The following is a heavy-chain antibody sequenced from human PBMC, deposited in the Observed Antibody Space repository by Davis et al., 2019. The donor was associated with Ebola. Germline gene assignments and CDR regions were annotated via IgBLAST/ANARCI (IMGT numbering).Heavy chain of an antibody. V-gene: IGHV6-1*01. CDR1: GDSVSSNSAA. Sequence: HSQTLSLTCAISGDSVSSNSAAWNWIRQSPSRGLEWLGRTYYRSKWYNDYAVSVKSRITINPDTSKNQFSLQLNSVTPEDTAVYYCARLTAKYSDYYYGMDVWGQGTTVTVSS. CDR3: ARLTAKYSDYYYGMDV. CDR2: TYYRSKWYN. D-gene: IGHD1-14*01. J-gene: IGHJ6*02.